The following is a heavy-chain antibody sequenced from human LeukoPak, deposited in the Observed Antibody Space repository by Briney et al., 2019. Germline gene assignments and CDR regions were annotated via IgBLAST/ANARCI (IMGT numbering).Heavy chain of an antibody. CDR2: IKSDGSST. CDR3: AKAPVGYCSSTSCYTFDY. J-gene: IGHJ4*02. V-gene: IGHV3-74*01. D-gene: IGHD2-2*02. Sequence: GGSLRLSCAASGFTFSSYWMHWVRQAPGKGLVWVSSIKSDGSSTSYADSVKGRLTISRDNARNTLYLQMNSLRAEDTAVYYCAKAPVGYCSSTSCYTFDYWGQGTLVTVSS. CDR1: GFTFSSYW.